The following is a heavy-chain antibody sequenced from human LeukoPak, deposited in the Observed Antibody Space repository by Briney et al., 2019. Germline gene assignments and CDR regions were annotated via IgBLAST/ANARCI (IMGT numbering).Heavy chain of an antibody. D-gene: IGHD3-10*01. J-gene: IGHJ4*02. CDR1: GGSISSSSYY. Sequence: PSETLSLTCTVSGGSISSSSYYWGWIRQPPGKGLEWIGSIYYSGSTYYNPSLKSRVTISVDTSKNQFSLKLSSVTAADTAVYYCARMRDDGSGSYSDYWGQGTLVTVSS. CDR2: IYYSGST. V-gene: IGHV4-39*07. CDR3: ARMRDDGSGSYSDY.